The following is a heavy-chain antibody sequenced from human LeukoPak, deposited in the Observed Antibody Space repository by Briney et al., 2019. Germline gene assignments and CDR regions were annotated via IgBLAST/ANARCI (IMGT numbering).Heavy chain of an antibody. CDR2: IYYSGST. D-gene: IGHD3-10*01. Sequence: PSETLSLTCTVSGGSISSSSYYWGWIRQPPGKGLEWIGYIYYSGSTYYNPSLKSRVTISVDTSKNQFSLKLSSVTAADTAVYYCARVPLTRGAFDIWGQGTMVTVSS. J-gene: IGHJ3*02. V-gene: IGHV4-30-4*08. CDR3: ARVPLTRGAFDI. CDR1: GGSISSSSYY.